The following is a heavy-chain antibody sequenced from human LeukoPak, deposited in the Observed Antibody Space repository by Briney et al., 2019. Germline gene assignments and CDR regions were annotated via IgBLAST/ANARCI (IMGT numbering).Heavy chain of an antibody. D-gene: IGHD4-4*01. Sequence: GGSLRLSCAASGFTFSSYSMNWVRQAPGKGLEWVSSISSSSSYIYCADSVKGRFTISRDNAKNSLYLQMNSLRAEDTAVYYCAREGMNSNFDYWGQGTLVTVSS. V-gene: IGHV3-21*01. CDR3: AREGMNSNFDY. CDR2: ISSSSSYI. J-gene: IGHJ4*02. CDR1: GFTFSSYS.